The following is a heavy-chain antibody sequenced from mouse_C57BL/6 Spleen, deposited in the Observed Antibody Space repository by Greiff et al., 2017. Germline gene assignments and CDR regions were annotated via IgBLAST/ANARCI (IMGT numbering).Heavy chain of an antibody. CDR1: GYTFTDYY. CDR3: ARITTVVGYYAMDY. J-gene: IGHJ4*01. CDR2: INPNNGGT. V-gene: IGHV1-26*01. D-gene: IGHD1-1*01. Sequence: EVKLQESGPELVKPGASVKISCKASGYTFTDYYMNWVKQSHGKSLEWIGDINPNNGGTSNNQKFKGKATVTVDKSSSTAYMELRSLTSEDSAVYYCARITTVVGYYAMDYWGQGTSVTVSS.